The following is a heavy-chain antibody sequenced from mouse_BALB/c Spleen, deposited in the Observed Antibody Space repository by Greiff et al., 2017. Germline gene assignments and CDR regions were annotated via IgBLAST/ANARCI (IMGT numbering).Heavy chain of an antibody. J-gene: IGHJ3*01. V-gene: IGHV2-9*02. CDR2: IWAGGST. Sequence: QVQLKESGPGLVAPSQSLSITCTVSGFSLTSYGVHWVRQPPGKGLEWLGVIWAGGSTNYNSALMSRLSISKDNSKSQVFLKMNSLQTDDTAMYYCARDGDYGYGFAYWGQGTLVTVSA. CDR1: GFSLTSYG. CDR3: ARDGDYGYGFAY. D-gene: IGHD2-2*01.